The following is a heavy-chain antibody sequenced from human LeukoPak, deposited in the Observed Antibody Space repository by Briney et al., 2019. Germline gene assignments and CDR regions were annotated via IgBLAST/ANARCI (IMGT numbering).Heavy chain of an antibody. CDR1: GFTVSSKY. Sequence: AGGSLRLSCAASGFTVSSKYMAWVRQAPGKGLEWVSSVGGSGRVTYYADSVKGQFTISRDNSKNTLFLQMNSLRVADTAMYYCAKGISADGYNFERGADYWGQGTLVTVSS. CDR2: VGGSGRVT. V-gene: IGHV3-23*01. D-gene: IGHD5-24*01. J-gene: IGHJ4*02. CDR3: AKGISADGYNFERGADY.